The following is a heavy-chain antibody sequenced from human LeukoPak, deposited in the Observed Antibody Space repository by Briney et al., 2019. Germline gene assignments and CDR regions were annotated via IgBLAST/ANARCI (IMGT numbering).Heavy chain of an antibody. D-gene: IGHD3-22*01. CDR1: GYTFTSYG. CDR2: ISAYNGNT. Sequence: ASVKVFCKASGYTFTSYGISWVRQAPGQGLEWMGWISAYNGNTNYAQKLQGRVTMTTDTSTSTAYMELRSLRSDDTAVYYCARDRQSELYYYDSSGYIHAFDIWGQGTMVTVSS. J-gene: IGHJ3*02. V-gene: IGHV1-18*01. CDR3: ARDRQSELYYYDSSGYIHAFDI.